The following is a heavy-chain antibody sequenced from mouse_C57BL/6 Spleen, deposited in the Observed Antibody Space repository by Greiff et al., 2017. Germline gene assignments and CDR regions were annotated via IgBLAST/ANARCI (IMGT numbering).Heavy chain of an antibody. CDR2: IDPSDSYT. Sequence: QVQLQQPGAELVKPGASVKLSCKASGYTFTSYWMQWVKQRPGQGLEWIGEIDPSDSYTTYNQKFKGKATLTVDTSSSPAYMQLSSLTSEDSAVYYCAYGGGYWGQGTTLTVSS. CDR3: AYGGGY. D-gene: IGHD1-1*01. CDR1: GYTFTSYW. J-gene: IGHJ2*01. V-gene: IGHV1-50*01.